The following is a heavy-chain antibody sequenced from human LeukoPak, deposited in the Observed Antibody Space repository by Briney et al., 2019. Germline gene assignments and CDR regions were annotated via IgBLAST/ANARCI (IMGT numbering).Heavy chain of an antibody. Sequence: GGSLRLSCVASGFTFINYDMHWVRQATGKGLEWVSSIGPTGESYYPGSVKGRLTISRENARNSLHLQMNSLKFEDTAVYYCVRSGYSSGWYRFDYWGQGILVTVSS. CDR1: GFTFINYD. CDR2: IGPTGES. CDR3: VRSGYSSGWYRFDY. J-gene: IGHJ4*02. D-gene: IGHD6-19*01. V-gene: IGHV3-13*01.